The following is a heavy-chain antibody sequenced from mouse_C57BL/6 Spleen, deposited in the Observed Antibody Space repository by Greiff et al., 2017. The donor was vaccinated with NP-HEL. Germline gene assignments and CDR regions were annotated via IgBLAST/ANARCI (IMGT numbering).Heavy chain of an antibody. D-gene: IGHD1-1*01. CDR2: IDPSDSYT. CDR3: ARRGGYYASYAMDY. Sequence: QVQLQQPGAELVMPGASVKLSCKASGYTFTSYWMHWVKQRPGQGLEWIGEIDPSDSYTNYNQKFKGKSTLTVDKSSSTAYMQLSSLTSEDSAVYYCARRGGYYASYAMDYWGQGTSVTVSS. V-gene: IGHV1-69*01. J-gene: IGHJ4*01. CDR1: GYTFTSYW.